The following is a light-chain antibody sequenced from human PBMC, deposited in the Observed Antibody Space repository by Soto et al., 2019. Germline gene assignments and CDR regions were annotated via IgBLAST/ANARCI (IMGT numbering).Light chain of an antibody. CDR1: SSDVGGYKY. V-gene: IGLV2-8*01. Sequence: QSVLTQPPSASGSPGQSVTIACTGTSSDVGGYKYVSWYQQHPGKAPKLMIYEVNKRPSGVPDRFSGSKSGHTASLTVSGLQADDKADYFCSSYAGRNIVLFGGGTKLTVL. CDR2: EVN. CDR3: SSYAGRNIVL. J-gene: IGLJ2*01.